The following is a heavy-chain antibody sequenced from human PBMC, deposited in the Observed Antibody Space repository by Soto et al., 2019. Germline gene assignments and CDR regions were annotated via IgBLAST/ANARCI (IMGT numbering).Heavy chain of an antibody. CDR3: ARHFEGSQYCSGGSCYRGGWLDP. Sequence: PSETLSLTCTVSGGSISSSSYYWGWIRQPPGKGLEWIGSIYYSGSTYYNPSLKSRVTISVDTSKNQFSLKLSSVTAADTAVYYCARHFEGSQYCSGGSCYRGGWLDPWGQRTLVTVSS. V-gene: IGHV4-39*01. CDR2: IYYSGST. J-gene: IGHJ5*02. D-gene: IGHD2-15*01. CDR1: GGSISSSSYY.